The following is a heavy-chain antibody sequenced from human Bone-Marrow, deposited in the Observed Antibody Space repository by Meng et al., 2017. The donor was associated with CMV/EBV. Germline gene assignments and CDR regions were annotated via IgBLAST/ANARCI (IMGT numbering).Heavy chain of an antibody. CDR2: ISWNSGSI. V-gene: IGHV3-9*01. CDR3: AKGEGFDI. D-gene: IGHD1-26*01. J-gene: IGHJ3*02. Sequence: SLKISCAASRFTFDDYAMHWVRQAPGKGLEWVSGISWNSGSIGYVDSVKGRFTISRDNAKNSLYLQMNSLRAEDTALYYCAKGEGFDIWGQGTMVTVSS. CDR1: RFTFDDYA.